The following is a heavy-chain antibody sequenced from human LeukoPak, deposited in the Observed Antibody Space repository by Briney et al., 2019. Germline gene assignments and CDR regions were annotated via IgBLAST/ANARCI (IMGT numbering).Heavy chain of an antibody. CDR1: GFTFGDYA. Sequence: GGSLRLSCTGSGFTFGDYAMSWVRQAPGKGLEWLSSISSTSTYIYYADSVKGRFTISRDNAKNSLYLQMNSLRVEDTAVYYCXXXXXXGNFGALYYYYMDVWGTGTTVTVSS. CDR3: XXXXXXGNFGALYYYYMDV. D-gene: IGHD3-3*01. CDR2: ISSTSTYI. V-gene: IGHV3-21*01. J-gene: IGHJ6*03.